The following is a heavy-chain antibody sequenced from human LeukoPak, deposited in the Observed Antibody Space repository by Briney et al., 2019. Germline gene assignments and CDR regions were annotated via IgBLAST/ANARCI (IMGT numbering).Heavy chain of an antibody. D-gene: IGHD4-17*01. Sequence: PGGSLRLSCAASGFTFSSYSMNWVRQAPGKGLEWVSYISSSSTIYYADSVKGRFTISRDNAKNSLYLQMNSPRDEDTAVYYCARERTTVTSPLFDYWGQGTLVTVSS. J-gene: IGHJ4*02. CDR3: ARERTTVTSPLFDY. CDR2: ISSSSTI. CDR1: GFTFSSYS. V-gene: IGHV3-48*02.